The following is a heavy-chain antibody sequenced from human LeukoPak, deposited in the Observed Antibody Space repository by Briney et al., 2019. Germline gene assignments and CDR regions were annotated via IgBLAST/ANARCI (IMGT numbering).Heavy chain of an antibody. CDR3: ARGGWNNFDY. J-gene: IGHJ4*02. CDR2: IYHSGST. CDR1: GGSISSSNW. Sequence: PSETLSLTCAVSGGSISSSNWWSWVRQPPGKGLEWIGEIYHSGSTNYNPSLKSRVTISVDESKNQFSLKLSSVTAADTAVYYCARGGWNNFDYWGQGNLVTVSS. D-gene: IGHD2-15*01. V-gene: IGHV4-4*02.